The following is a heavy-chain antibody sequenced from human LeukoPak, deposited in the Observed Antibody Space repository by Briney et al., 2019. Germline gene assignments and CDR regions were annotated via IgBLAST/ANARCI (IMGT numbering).Heavy chain of an antibody. V-gene: IGHV3-30*02. CDR3: AKKGHWGWAHFDY. D-gene: IGHD7-27*01. CDR1: GFTFSSYG. Sequence: GGSLRLSCAAPGFTFSSYGMHWVRQAPGKGLEWVAFIRYDGSNKYYADSVKGRFTISRDNSKNTLYLQMNSLRAEDTAVYYCAKKGHWGWAHFDYWGQGTLVTVSS. CDR2: IRYDGSNK. J-gene: IGHJ4*02.